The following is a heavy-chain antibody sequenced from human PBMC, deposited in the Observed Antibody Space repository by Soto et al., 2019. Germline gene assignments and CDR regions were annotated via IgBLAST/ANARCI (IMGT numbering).Heavy chain of an antibody. Sequence: SETLSLTCTVSGGSISSYYWSWIRQPPGKGLEWIGYIYHSGSTYYNPSLKSRVTISVDRSKNQFSLKLSSVTAADTAVYYCARVYCGGDCSRYYYYGMDVWGQGTTVTVSS. D-gene: IGHD2-21*02. CDR1: GGSISSYY. V-gene: IGHV4-59*12. CDR2: IYHSGST. CDR3: ARVYCGGDCSRYYYYGMDV. J-gene: IGHJ6*02.